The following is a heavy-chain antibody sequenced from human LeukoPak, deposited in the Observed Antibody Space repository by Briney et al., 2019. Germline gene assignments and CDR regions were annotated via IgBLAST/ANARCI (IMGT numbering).Heavy chain of an antibody. CDR1: GYTFTSYG. J-gene: IGHJ3*02. V-gene: IGHV1-18*01. D-gene: IGHD3-9*01. Sequence: GASVKVSCKASGYTFTSYGISWVRQAPGQGLEWMGWISAYNGNTNYAQKLQGRVTMTTDTSTSTAYMELRSLRSDDTAVYYCAGSELRYFDWLPHDAFDIWGQGTMVTVSS. CDR3: AGSELRYFDWLPHDAFDI. CDR2: ISAYNGNT.